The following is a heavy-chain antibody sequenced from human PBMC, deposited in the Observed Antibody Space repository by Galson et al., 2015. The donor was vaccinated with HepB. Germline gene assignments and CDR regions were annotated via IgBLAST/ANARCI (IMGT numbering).Heavy chain of an antibody. J-gene: IGHJ3*02. CDR1: GFTFSSYS. Sequence: SLRLSCAASGFTFSSYSMNWVRQAPGKGLEWVSSISSSSSYIYYADSVKGRFSISRDNAKNSLYLQMNSLRAEDTAVYYCARYGPTVYYYDSSGYYPHDAFDIWGQGTMVTVSS. CDR2: ISSSSSYI. D-gene: IGHD3-22*01. CDR3: ARYGPTVYYYDSSGYYPHDAFDI. V-gene: IGHV3-21*01.